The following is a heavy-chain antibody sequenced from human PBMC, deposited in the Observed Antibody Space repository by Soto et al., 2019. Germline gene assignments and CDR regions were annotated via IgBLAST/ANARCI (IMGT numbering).Heavy chain of an antibody. CDR1: SGSISGGYYP. J-gene: IGHJ5*02. CDR2: IYDIAT. V-gene: IGHV4-30-4*01. Sequence: SETRSPPCPLSSGSISGGYYPWSWIRHPPGKGLEWVGYIYDIATYHNPSLKRGVIISVDTSKNQFSLQLSSVTAADTAINVCAAGSSSSSGCDRLDPWGQGTLITVCS. CDR3: AAGSSSSSGCDRLDP. D-gene: IGHD2-2*02.